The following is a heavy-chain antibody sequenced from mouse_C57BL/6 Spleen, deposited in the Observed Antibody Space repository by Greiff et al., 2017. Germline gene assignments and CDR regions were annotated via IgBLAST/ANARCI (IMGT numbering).Heavy chain of an antibody. D-gene: IGHD1-1*01. Sequence: QVHVKQPGAELVKPGASVKLSCKASGYTFTSYWMHWVKQRPGRGLEWIGRIDPNSGGTKYNEKFKSKATLTVDKPSSTAYMQLSSLTSEDSAVYYCARRDYYGSRGGAMDYWGQGTSVTVSS. CDR1: GYTFTSYW. J-gene: IGHJ4*01. CDR2: IDPNSGGT. CDR3: ARRDYYGSRGGAMDY. V-gene: IGHV1-72*01.